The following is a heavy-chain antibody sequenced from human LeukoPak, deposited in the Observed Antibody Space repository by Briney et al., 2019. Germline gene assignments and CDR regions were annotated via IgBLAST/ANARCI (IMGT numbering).Heavy chain of an antibody. CDR1: GFTFGDYA. J-gene: IGHJ4*02. Sequence: PGGSLRLSCTASGFTFGDYAMSWVRQAPGKGLEWVSVVRGSGGTTYYADSVKGRFTISRDNSKNTLYLQMNSLRAEDTAVYYCARDLGAYTAMVLYFDYWGQGTLVTVSS. CDR3: ARDLGAYTAMVLYFDY. CDR2: VRGSGGTT. D-gene: IGHD5-18*01. V-gene: IGHV3-23*01.